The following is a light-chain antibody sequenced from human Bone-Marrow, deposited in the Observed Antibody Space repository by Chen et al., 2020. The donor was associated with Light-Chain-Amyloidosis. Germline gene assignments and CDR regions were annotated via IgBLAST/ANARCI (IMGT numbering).Light chain of an antibody. CDR3: QVWDRSSDRPV. CDR1: NIGSTS. J-gene: IGLJ3*02. V-gene: IGLV3-21*02. Sequence: SYVLTQPSSVSVAPGQTATIACGGSNIGSTSVHWYQQTPGQAPLLVVYDDSDRPSGIPERLSGSNWGNTATLTISRVEAGDEADYYCQVWDRSSDRPVFGGGTKLTVL. CDR2: DDS.